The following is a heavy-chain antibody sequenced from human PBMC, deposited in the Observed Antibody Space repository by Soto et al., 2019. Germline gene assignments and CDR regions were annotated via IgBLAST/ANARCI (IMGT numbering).Heavy chain of an antibody. Sequence: GGSLGLSCVASGYNFNKYAVSWVRQAPGKGLEWVSAISSGGDNTHYADSVKGRFTIARDNSKNMLYLEMNSLTVEDMAVYYCVRRAQYFDGTGFHAFDIWGQGTRVTVSS. D-gene: IGHD3-22*01. J-gene: IGHJ3*02. CDR1: GYNFNKYA. CDR3: VRRAQYFDGTGFHAFDI. CDR2: ISSGGDNT. V-gene: IGHV3-23*01.